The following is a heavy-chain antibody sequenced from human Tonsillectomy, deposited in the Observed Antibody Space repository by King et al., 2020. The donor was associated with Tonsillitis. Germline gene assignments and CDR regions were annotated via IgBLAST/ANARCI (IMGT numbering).Heavy chain of an antibody. J-gene: IGHJ5*02. Sequence: ISWVRQAPGQGLEWMGGIIPILGIANYAQKFQGRVTITADKSTSTAYMELSSLRSEDTAVYYCARDSCSSTSCSGWFDPWGQGTLVTVSS. V-gene: IGHV1-69*10. CDR2: IIPILGIA. CDR3: ARDSCSSTSCSGWFDP. D-gene: IGHD2-2*01.